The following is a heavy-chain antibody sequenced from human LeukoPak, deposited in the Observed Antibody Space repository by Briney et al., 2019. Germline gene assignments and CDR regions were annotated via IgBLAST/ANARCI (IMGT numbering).Heavy chain of an antibody. V-gene: IGHV3-9*01. CDR2: ISWNSGSI. D-gene: IGHD6-13*01. CDR1: GFTFDDYA. Sequence: SGGSLRLSCAASGFTFDDYAMHWVRQAPGKGLEWVPGISWNSGSIGYADSVKGRFTISRDNAKNSLYLQMNSLRAEDTALYYCAKDTRSIAAAGTYFDYWGQGTLVTVSS. CDR3: AKDTRSIAAAGTYFDY. J-gene: IGHJ4*02.